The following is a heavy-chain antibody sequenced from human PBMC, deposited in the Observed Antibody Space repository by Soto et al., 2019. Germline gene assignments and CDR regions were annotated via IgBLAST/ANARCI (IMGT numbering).Heavy chain of an antibody. CDR2: IYWDDDK. CDR1: GFSLSTSGVG. Sequence: QITLKESGPTLVKPTQTLTLTCTFSGFSLSTSGVGVGWIRQPPGKALEWLALIYWDDDKRYSPSLKSRPTIXQXXSKNQVVLTMTNRDPVDTATYYCAHRRDGDGAFDIWGQGTMVTVSS. J-gene: IGHJ3*02. CDR3: AHRRDGDGAFDI. V-gene: IGHV2-5*02.